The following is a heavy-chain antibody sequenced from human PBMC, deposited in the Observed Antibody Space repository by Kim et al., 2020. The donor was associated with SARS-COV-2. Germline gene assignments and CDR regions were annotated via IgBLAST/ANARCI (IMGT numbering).Heavy chain of an antibody. V-gene: IGHV3-9*01. CDR1: GFTFDDYA. J-gene: IGHJ4*02. D-gene: IGHD6-19*01. CDR3: AKNEGYSSGWYDYFDY. Sequence: GGSLRLSCAASGFTFDDYAMHWVRQAPGKGLEWVSGISWNSGSIGYADSVKGRFTISRDNAKNSLYLQMNSLRAEDTALYYCAKNEGYSSGWYDYFDYWGQGTLVTVSS. CDR2: ISWNSGSI.